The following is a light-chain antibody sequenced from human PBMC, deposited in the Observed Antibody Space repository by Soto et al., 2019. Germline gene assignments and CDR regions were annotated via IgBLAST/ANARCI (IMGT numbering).Light chain of an antibody. CDR1: QSVSSY. CDR2: DAS. J-gene: IGKJ3*01. Sequence: EIVLTQSPATLSLSPGERATLSCRASQSVSSYLAWYQQKPGQAPRLLIYDASNRATGIPARFSGSGSGTDFTLTISRLEPEDFAVYYCQQRSNTFGPGTKVDIK. CDR3: QQRSNT. V-gene: IGKV3-11*01.